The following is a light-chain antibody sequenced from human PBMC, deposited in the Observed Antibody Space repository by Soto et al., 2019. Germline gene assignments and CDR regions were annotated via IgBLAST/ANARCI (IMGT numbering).Light chain of an antibody. CDR2: EAT. Sequence: QSALTQPVSVSGSPGQSITISCTGSSSDVGTYDLVSWYQHHPGAAPKLMIYEATRRPSGISNRFSGSKSGNTASLTISGLQAEDEADYYCCSFAGSNSWVFGGGTQLTVL. J-gene: IGLJ3*02. CDR3: CSFAGSNSWV. CDR1: SSDVGTYDL. V-gene: IGLV2-23*01.